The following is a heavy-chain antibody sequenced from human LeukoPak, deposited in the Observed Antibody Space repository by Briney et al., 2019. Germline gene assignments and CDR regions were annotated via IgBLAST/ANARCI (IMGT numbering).Heavy chain of an antibody. V-gene: IGHV1-24*01. D-gene: IGHD3-10*01. CDR3: ATPRTRIWFGELFLFDY. J-gene: IGHJ4*02. CDR2: VDPEDGET. Sequence: ASVKVSCKVSGYTLTELSMHWVGQAAGKGLEGMGGVDPEDGETIYAQKFQGRVAMTEDTSTDTAYMELSSLRSEDTAVYYCATPRTRIWFGELFLFDYWGQGTLVTVSS. CDR1: GYTLTELS.